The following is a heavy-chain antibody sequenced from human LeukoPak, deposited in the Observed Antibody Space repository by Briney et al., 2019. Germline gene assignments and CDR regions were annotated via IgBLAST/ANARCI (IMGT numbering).Heavy chain of an antibody. V-gene: IGHV3-7*01. Sequence: ETLSLTCTVSGGSISSYYWSWVRQAPGKGLEWVANIKQDGSEKYYVDSVKGRFTISRDNAKNSLYLQMNSLRAEDTAVYYCARGGLLWFGLDPWGQGTLVTVSS. J-gene: IGHJ5*02. CDR3: ARGGLLWFGLDP. CDR1: GGSISSYY. D-gene: IGHD3-10*01. CDR2: IKQDGSEK.